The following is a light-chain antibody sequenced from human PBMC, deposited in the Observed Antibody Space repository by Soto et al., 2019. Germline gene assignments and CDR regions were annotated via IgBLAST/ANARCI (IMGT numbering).Light chain of an antibody. Sequence: DIQMTQSPSTLSASVGDSVTITCRASQHISTWLAWYQQKPGKAPKVLMYDASRLESGVPTRFSGSGSGTDFTLTTSSLQPDDFAIYYCQQYNSYTFGQGTKVDLK. J-gene: IGKJ1*01. CDR3: QQYNSYT. CDR1: QHISTW. CDR2: DAS. V-gene: IGKV1-5*01.